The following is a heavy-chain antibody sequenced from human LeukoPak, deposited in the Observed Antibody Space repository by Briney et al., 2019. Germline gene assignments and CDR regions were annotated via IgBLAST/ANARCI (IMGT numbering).Heavy chain of an antibody. J-gene: IGHJ4*02. CDR3: ARKDYSSGWHHFDY. CDR2: IYHSGST. Sequence: PSETLSLTCTVSGGSISSGGYYWSWIRQPPGKGLEWIGYIYHSGSTYYNPSLKSRVTISVDTSKNQFSLKLSSVTAADTAVYYCARKDYSSGWHHFDYWGQGTLVTVSS. V-gene: IGHV4-30-2*02. D-gene: IGHD6-19*01. CDR1: GGSISSGGYY.